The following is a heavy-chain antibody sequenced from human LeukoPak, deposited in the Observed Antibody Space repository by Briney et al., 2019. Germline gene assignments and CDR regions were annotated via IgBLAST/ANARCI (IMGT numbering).Heavy chain of an antibody. V-gene: IGHV3-66*04. CDR2: IYSGGST. Sequence: PSETLSLTCAVSGGSISSSNWWSWVRQAPGKGLEWVSVIYSGGSTYYADSVKGRFTISRDNSKNTLYLQMNSLRAEDTAVYYCARRAGAYSHPYDYWGQGTLVTVSS. CDR1: GGSISSSNW. J-gene: IGHJ4*02. CDR3: ARRAGAYSHPYDY. D-gene: IGHD4/OR15-4a*01.